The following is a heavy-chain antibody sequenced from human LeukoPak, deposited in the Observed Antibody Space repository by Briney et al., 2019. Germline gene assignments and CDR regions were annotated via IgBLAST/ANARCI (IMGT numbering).Heavy chain of an antibody. V-gene: IGHV4-30-4*01. CDR2: IYYSGST. J-gene: IGHJ4*02. Sequence: SETLSLTCTVSGGSISSGDYYWSWLRQPPGKGLEWIGYIYYSGSTYYNPSLKSRITISVDTSKNQFSLKLSSVTAADTAVYYCAREGIYHLFDYWGQGTLVTVSS. CDR1: GGSISSGDYY. D-gene: IGHD5-12*01. CDR3: AREGIYHLFDY.